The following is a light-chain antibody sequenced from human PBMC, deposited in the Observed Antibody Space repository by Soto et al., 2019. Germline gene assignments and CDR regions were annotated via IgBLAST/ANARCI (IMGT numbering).Light chain of an antibody. CDR2: EVS. CDR3: NSYTSTSARV. V-gene: IGLV2-14*01. Sequence: QSALTQPASVSGSPGQSITISCTGTSSDVGGYNYVSWYHHHPGKAPKVMIYEVSNRPAGVSNRFSGSKSGNTASLTIAGLQAEDEADYYCNSYTSTSARVFGGGTQVTFL. CDR1: SSDVGGYNY. J-gene: IGLJ3*02.